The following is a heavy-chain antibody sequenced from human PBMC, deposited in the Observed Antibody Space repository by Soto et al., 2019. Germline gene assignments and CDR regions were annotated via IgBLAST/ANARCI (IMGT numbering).Heavy chain of an antibody. D-gene: IGHD6-19*01. CDR1: GFTFSTYT. CDR2: ISSSSSTI. CDR3: ARGDDSSGWYNYFDY. J-gene: IGHJ4*02. Sequence: EVQLVESGGGLVQPGGSLRLSCGASGFTFSTYTMNWVRQAPGKGLEWVSYISSSSSTIYYADSVKGRFTISRDNAKNSLYLQMNSLRDEDTAVYYCARGDDSSGWYNYFDYWGQGTLVTVSS. V-gene: IGHV3-48*02.